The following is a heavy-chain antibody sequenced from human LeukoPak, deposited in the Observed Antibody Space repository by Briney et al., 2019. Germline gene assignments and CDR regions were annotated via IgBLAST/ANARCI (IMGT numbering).Heavy chain of an antibody. CDR3: ARDLRRHIVVVTAIRYYYYGMDV. Sequence: GRSLRLSCAASVFTFSSYAMHWVRQAPGKGLEWVAVISYDGSNKYYADSVKGRFTISRDNSKNTLYLQMNSLRAEDTAVYYCARDLRRHIVVVTAIRYYYYGMDVWGQGTTVTVSS. D-gene: IGHD2-21*02. CDR1: VFTFSSYA. CDR2: ISYDGSNK. V-gene: IGHV3-30-3*01. J-gene: IGHJ6*02.